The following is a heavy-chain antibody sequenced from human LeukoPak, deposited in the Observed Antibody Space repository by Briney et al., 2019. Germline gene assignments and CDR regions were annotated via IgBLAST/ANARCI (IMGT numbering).Heavy chain of an antibody. Sequence: GGSLRLSCAASGFTFDDYAMHWVRQAPGKGLEWVLGISWNSGSIGYADSVKGRFSISRDNAKNSLYLQMNSLRAEDTALYYCAKDYGDYYYYGMDVWGQGTTVTVSS. V-gene: IGHV3-9*01. CDR2: ISWNSGSI. D-gene: IGHD4-17*01. CDR3: AKDYGDYYYYGMDV. CDR1: GFTFDDYA. J-gene: IGHJ6*02.